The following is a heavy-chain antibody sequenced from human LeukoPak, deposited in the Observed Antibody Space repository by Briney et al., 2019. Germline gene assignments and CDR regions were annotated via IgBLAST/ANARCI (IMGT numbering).Heavy chain of an antibody. V-gene: IGHV1-18*01. CDR1: GYTFTNYG. Sequence: GASVKVSCKASGYTFTNYGISWVRQASGQGLEWMGWISPYNGNTNYAQKFQGRVTMTTDTSTSTAYMELRSLRSDDTAVFYCARDPRWELPPLDYWGQGTLVTVSS. J-gene: IGHJ4*02. CDR3: ARDPRWELPPLDY. CDR2: ISPYNGNT. D-gene: IGHD1-26*01.